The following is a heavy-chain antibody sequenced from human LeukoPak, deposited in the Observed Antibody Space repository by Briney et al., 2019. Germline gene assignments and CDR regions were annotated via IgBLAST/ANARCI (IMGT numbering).Heavy chain of an antibody. Sequence: PGGSLRLSCAASGFTFSSYAMHWVRQAPGKGLEWVAVISYDGSNKYYADSVKGRFTISRDNSKNTLYLQMNSLRAEDTAVYYCARDPEWELLHSYYYGMDVWGQGTTVTVSS. CDR2: ISYDGSNK. V-gene: IGHV3-30-3*01. J-gene: IGHJ6*02. CDR3: ARDPEWELLHSYYYGMDV. CDR1: GFTFSSYA. D-gene: IGHD1-26*01.